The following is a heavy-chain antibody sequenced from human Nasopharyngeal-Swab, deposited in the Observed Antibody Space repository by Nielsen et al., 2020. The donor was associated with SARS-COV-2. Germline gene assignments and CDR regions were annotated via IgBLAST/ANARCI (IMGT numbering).Heavy chain of an antibody. CDR2: IYYSGST. J-gene: IGHJ6*03. CDR1: GGSISSSSYY. D-gene: IGHD4-17*01. CDR3: ARHLPRDGEEYYYMDV. V-gene: IGHV4-39*01. Sequence: SETLSLTCTVSGGSISSSSYYWGWIRQPPGKGLEWIGSIYYSGSTYYNPSLKSRVTISVDTSKNQFSLKLSSVTAADTAVYYCARHLPRDGEEYYYMDVWGKGTTVTVSS.